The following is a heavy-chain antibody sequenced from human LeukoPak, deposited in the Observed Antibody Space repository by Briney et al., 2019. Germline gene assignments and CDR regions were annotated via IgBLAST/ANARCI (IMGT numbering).Heavy chain of an antibody. CDR2: ITWNSGSI. CDR3: AREEILRFLEWSLWSFDY. Sequence: GGSLRLSCAASGFTFDDYAMHWVRQAPGKGLEWVSGITWNSGSIGYADSVKGRFTISRDNAKNSLYLQMNSLRAEDTAVYYCAREEILRFLEWSLWSFDYWGQGTLVTVSS. CDR1: GFTFDDYA. D-gene: IGHD3-3*01. J-gene: IGHJ4*02. V-gene: IGHV3-9*01.